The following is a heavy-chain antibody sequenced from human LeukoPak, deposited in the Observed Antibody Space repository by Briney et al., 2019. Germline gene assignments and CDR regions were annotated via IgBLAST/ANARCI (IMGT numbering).Heavy chain of an antibody. Sequence: ASVKVSXKASGYTFTSYGISWVRQAPGQGLEWMGWISAYNGNTNYAQKLQGRVTMTTDTSTSTAYMELRSLRSDDTAVYYCATGQAVAGAFDIWGPGTMVTVSS. J-gene: IGHJ3*02. CDR1: GYTFTSYG. V-gene: IGHV1-18*01. D-gene: IGHD6-19*01. CDR2: ISAYNGNT. CDR3: ATGQAVAGAFDI.